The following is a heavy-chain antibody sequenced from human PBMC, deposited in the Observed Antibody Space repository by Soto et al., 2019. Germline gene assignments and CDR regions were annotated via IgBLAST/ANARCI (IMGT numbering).Heavy chain of an antibody. V-gene: IGHV1-69*01. Sequence: QVQLVQSGAEVKKPGASVKVSCKASGGTFSSYSINWVRQAPGQGLEWMGEIIPIFGSANFAQKFQGRVTITADESTSTAYMELSSLRSEDTAVYYCARDGGRHSGGIDYWGQGTLVTVSS. CDR2: IIPIFGSA. CDR3: ARDGGRHSGGIDY. J-gene: IGHJ4*02. D-gene: IGHD1-26*01. CDR1: GGTFSSYS.